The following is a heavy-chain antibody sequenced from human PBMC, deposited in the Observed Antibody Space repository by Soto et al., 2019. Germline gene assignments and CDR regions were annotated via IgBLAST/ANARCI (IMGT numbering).Heavy chain of an antibody. Sequence: TGGSLRLSCAASGFTFSGSAMHWVRQASGKGLEWVGRIRDKANSYATAYTASVKGRFTISRDDSKNTAYLQMSSLKTEDTAVYYCTRLYCGGDCDFDSWGQGTLVTVSS. CDR2: IRDKANSYAT. V-gene: IGHV3-73*01. D-gene: IGHD2-21*02. CDR3: TRLYCGGDCDFDS. CDR1: GFTFSGSA. J-gene: IGHJ4*02.